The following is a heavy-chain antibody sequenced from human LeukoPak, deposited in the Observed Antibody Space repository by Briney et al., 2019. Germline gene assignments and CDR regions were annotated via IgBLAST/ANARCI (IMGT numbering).Heavy chain of an antibody. V-gene: IGHV1-24*01. CDR1: GYTLTELS. Sequence: ASVKVSCKVSGYTLTELSMHWVRQAPGKGLEWMGGFDPEDGETIYAQKFQGRVTMTEDTSTDTAYMELSSLRSEDTAVYYCATALWSGYSYYFDYWGQGTLVTVSS. J-gene: IGHJ4*02. CDR2: FDPEDGET. D-gene: IGHD3-3*01. CDR3: ATALWSGYSYYFDY.